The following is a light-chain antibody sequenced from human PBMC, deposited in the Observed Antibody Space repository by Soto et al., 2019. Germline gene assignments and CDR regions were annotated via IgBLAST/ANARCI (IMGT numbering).Light chain of an antibody. J-gene: IGLJ2*01. CDR1: SGHDAYA. V-gene: IGLV4-69*01. CDR3: QTWGTGMV. CDR2: LNSDGSH. Sequence: QSVLTQSPSASASLGASVNLTCTLSSGHDAYAISWHQHQPGRGPRFLMKLNSDGSHIKVDGIPERFSGSSSGAERYLTISSLQSEDEADYYCQTWGTGMVFGGGTKVTVL.